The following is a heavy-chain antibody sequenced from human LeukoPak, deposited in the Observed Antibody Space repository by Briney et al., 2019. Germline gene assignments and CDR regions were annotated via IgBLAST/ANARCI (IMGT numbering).Heavy chain of an antibody. J-gene: IGHJ4*02. CDR2: INPNSGGT. CDR3: ARDTYYYYDSSGYLVFDY. D-gene: IGHD3-22*01. CDR1: GYTFTGYY. Sequence: APVKVSCKASGYTFTGYYMHWVRQAPGQGLEWMGRINPNSGGTNYAQKFQGRVTMTRDTSISTAYMELSRLRSDDTAVYYCARDTYYYYDSSGYLVFDYWGQGTLVTVSS. V-gene: IGHV1-2*06.